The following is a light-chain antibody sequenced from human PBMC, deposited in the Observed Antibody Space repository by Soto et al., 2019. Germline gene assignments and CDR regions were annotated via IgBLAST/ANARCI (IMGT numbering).Light chain of an antibody. J-gene: IGLJ2*01. CDR3: AAWDDSLNGVV. V-gene: IGLV1-44*01. CDR1: SSNIGSNT. CDR2: SNN. Sequence: QLVLTQPPSASGTPGQRVTISCSGSSSNIGSNTVNWFQQLPGTSPKLLIFSNNQRPSGVPDRFSGSKSGTSASLAISGLQSEDEADYYCAAWDDSLNGVVFGGGTNLTVL.